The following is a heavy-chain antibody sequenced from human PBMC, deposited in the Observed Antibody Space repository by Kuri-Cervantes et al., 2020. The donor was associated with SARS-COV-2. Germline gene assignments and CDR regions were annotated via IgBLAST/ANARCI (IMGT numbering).Heavy chain of an antibody. Sequence: ESLKISCAFYGESFSGYYWNWIRQSPGKGLEWIGEVNHRGSTNYNPSLKSRVTISVDTSKNQFSLKLGSVTAADTAVYYCARVRYYDTSDGYYYYYYMDVWGKGTTVTVSS. J-gene: IGHJ6*03. V-gene: IGHV4-34*01. D-gene: IGHD3-22*01. CDR2: VNHRGST. CDR1: GESFSGYY. CDR3: ARVRYYDTSDGYYYYYYMDV.